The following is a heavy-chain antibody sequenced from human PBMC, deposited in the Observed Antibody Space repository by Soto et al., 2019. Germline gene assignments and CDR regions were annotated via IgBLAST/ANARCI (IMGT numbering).Heavy chain of an antibody. CDR2: IYYSGST. J-gene: IGHJ5*02. D-gene: IGHD2-2*01. CDR3: ARADFSSTSCYAFQCWFDL. V-gene: IGHV4-61*01. Sequence: QVQLQESGPGLVKPSETLSLTCTVSGGSVISGSYYWSWIRQPPGKGLEWIGYIYYSGSTKYNPSLKSRVTISVDTSKNQFSLKVSSLTAADTAVYYCARADFSSTSCYAFQCWFDLWGQGTLVTVSS. CDR1: GGSVISGSYY.